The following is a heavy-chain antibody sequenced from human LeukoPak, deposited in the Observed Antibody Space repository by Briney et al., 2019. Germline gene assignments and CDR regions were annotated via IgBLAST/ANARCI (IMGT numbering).Heavy chain of an antibody. D-gene: IGHD5-12*01. CDR3: ARELTSTVSGYAYFDY. CDR2: IYYSGHT. CDR1: GGSISPYY. V-gene: IGHV4-59*01. Sequence: PSETLSLTCTVSGGSISPYYWTWIRQPTGKGLEWIGYIYYSGHTNYSPSLKSRVTISVDTSKNQFSLKLSSVTAADTAVYYCARELTSTVSGYAYFDYWGQGTLVTVYS. J-gene: IGHJ4*02.